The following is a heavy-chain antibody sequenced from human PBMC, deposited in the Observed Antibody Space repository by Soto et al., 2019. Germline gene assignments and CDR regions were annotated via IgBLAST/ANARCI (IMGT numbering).Heavy chain of an antibody. Sequence: ASVKGACKTSGYSYTVYYRDWGRQAPGQGLEWMGWISAYNGNTNYAQKLQGRVTMTTDTSTSTAYMELRSLRSDDTAVYYCARIPLITMVRGVIRWFDPWGQGTLVTVSS. D-gene: IGHD3-10*01. CDR3: ARIPLITMVRGVIRWFDP. J-gene: IGHJ5*02. CDR2: ISAYNGNT. V-gene: IGHV1-18*04. CDR1: GYSYTVYY.